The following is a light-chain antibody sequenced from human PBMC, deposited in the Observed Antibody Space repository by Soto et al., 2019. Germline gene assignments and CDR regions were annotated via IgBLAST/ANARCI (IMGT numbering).Light chain of an antibody. J-gene: IGKJ1*01. CDR2: DAS. CDR1: ESVGRH. CDR3: QQRSNWPRT. Sequence: EVVLTQSPATLSVSPGERATLSCRASESVGRHLAWYHQKPGQAPRLLIYDASNRATGIPARFSGSGSGTDFALTISSLEPEDFAVYYCQQRSNWPRTFGQGTKVDIK. V-gene: IGKV3-11*01.